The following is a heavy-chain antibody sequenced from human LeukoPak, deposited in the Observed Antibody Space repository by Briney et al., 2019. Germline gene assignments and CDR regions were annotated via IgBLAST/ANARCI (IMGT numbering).Heavy chain of an antibody. V-gene: IGHV3-30*02. CDR2: ITYDGSNT. CDR3: AKHLPGSQLEPLDY. J-gene: IGHJ4*02. Sequence: GGSLRLSCAASGFTFRSYGMHWVRQAPGKGLEWVAYITYDGSNTHYAHTVKGRFTISRDKSRRTLYLRMNSLRAEDTPLYYCAKHLPGSQLEPLDYWGQGTLVTVS. D-gene: IGHD1-26*01. CDR1: GFTFRSYG.